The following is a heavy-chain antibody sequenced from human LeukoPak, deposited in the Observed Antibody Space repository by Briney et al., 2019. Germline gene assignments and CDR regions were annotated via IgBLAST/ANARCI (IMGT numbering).Heavy chain of an antibody. CDR2: IYYSGST. CDR3: ARTGYCSGGSCPGDY. Sequence: SETLSLTCTVSGGSISSYYWSWIRQPPGKGLEWIGYIYYSGSTNYSPSLKSRVTISVDTSKNQFSLKLSSVTAADTAVYYCARTGYCSGGSCPGDYWGQGTLVTVSS. J-gene: IGHJ4*02. D-gene: IGHD2-15*01. V-gene: IGHV4-59*08. CDR1: GGSISSYY.